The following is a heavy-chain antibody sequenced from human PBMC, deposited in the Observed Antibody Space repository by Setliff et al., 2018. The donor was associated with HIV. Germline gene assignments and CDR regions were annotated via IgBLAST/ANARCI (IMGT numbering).Heavy chain of an antibody. CDR1: GGSISSDNYY. J-gene: IGHJ5*01. D-gene: IGHD3-10*01. Sequence: SETLSLTCTVSGGSISSDNYYWSWIRQPAGKGLEWIGRMYTSGSTYYNPSLKSRLTMSVDTSNNLFSLRLTSVTAADAAVYYCARSIYGSRSYPLDSWGQGTRVTVSS. CDR2: MYTSGST. CDR3: ARSIYGSRSYPLDS. V-gene: IGHV4-61*02.